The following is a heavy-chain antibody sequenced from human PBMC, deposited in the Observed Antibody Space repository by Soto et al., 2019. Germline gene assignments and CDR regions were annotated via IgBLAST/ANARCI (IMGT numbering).Heavy chain of an antibody. CDR1: GGSISSYY. CDR2: IYYSGST. J-gene: IGHJ4*02. D-gene: IGHD3-10*01. Sequence: LETLSLTCTVSGGSISSYYWSWIRQPPGKGLEWIGYIYYSGSTNYNPSLKSRVTISVDTSKNQFSLKLSSVTAADTAVYYCARHFQGATDYWGQGTLVTVSS. CDR3: ARHFQGATDY. V-gene: IGHV4-59*08.